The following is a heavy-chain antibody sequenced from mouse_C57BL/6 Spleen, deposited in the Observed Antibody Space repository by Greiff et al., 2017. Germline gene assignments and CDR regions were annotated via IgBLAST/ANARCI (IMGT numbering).Heavy chain of an antibody. CDR2: IHPNSGST. D-gene: IGHD1-1*01. V-gene: IGHV1-64*01. CDR3: AREGFITTVVGAY. CDR1: GYTFTSYW. J-gene: IGHJ3*01. Sequence: VQLQQPGAELVKPGASVKLSCKASGYTFTSYWMHWVKQRPGQGLEWIGMIHPNSGSTNYNEKFKSKATLTVDKSSSTAYMQLSSLTSEDSAVYYCAREGFITTVVGAYWCQGTLVTVSA.